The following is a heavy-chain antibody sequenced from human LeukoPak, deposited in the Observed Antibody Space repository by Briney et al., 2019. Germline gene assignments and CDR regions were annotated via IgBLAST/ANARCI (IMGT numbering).Heavy chain of an antibody. J-gene: IGHJ4*02. CDR1: GYTFTGYY. D-gene: IGHD6-19*01. Sequence: ASVKVSCKASGYTFTGYYMHWVRQAPGQGLEWMGWINPNSGGTNYAQKLQGRVTMTTDTSTSTAYMELRSLRSDDTAVYYCARDLPQTGSSGYFDYWGQGTLVTVSS. CDR3: ARDLPQTGSSGYFDY. CDR2: INPNSGGT. V-gene: IGHV1-2*02.